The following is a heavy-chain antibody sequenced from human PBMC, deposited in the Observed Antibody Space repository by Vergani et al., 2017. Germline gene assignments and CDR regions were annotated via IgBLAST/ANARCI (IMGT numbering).Heavy chain of an antibody. Sequence: EVQLLESGGSLKQPGGSLRLSCAASGFTFSTYAMHWVRQAPGKGLEWVSALSGGGGSTYYADSFKGRFIISRDNSRDTLYLQMNSLRPEDTAPYYCVKDAGSYENVLDPGGKGPLVTV. V-gene: IGHV3-23*01. CDR3: VKDAGSYENVLDP. D-gene: IGHD1-26*01. CDR2: LSGGGGST. CDR1: GFTFSTYA. J-gene: IGHJ5*02.